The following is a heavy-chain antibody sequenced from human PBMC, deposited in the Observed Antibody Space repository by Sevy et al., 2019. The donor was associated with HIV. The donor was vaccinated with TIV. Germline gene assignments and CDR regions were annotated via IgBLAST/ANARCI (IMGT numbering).Heavy chain of an antibody. V-gene: IGHV3-43D*04. CDR3: TKDTRGSDYYYMDV. J-gene: IGHJ6*03. Sequence: GGSLRLSCAASGFTFDDYAMHWVRQAPGKGLEWVSLISWDGSFTYYADSVKGRFTISRDNSKNSLYLQMNSLRAEDTALYYCTKDTRGSDYYYMDVWGKGTTVTVSS. CDR2: ISWDGSFT. CDR1: GFTFDDYA.